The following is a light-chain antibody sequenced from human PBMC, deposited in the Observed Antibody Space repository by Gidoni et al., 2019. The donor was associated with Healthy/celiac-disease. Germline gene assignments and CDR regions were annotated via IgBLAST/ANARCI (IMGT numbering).Light chain of an antibody. CDR1: QSVSSN. Sequence: EIVMTQSPATLSVSPGERATLSCRASQSVSSNLAWYQQKPGQAPRPLLYGASTRATGIPARFSGSGSGTEFTLTISSLQSEDFAVYYCQQYNNWPLGFGGGTKVEIK. J-gene: IGKJ4*01. CDR3: QQYNNWPLG. CDR2: GAS. V-gene: IGKV3-15*01.